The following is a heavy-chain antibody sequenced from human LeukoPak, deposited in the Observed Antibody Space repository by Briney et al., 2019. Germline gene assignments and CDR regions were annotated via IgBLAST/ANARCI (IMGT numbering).Heavy chain of an antibody. CDR2: ISHDGSAK. V-gene: IGHV3-30*18. CDR3: AKETGGSGSSYLSFFDY. J-gene: IGHJ4*02. D-gene: IGHD3-10*01. Sequence: GGSLRLSCAASGFVFSNHGMHWVRQAPGKGLEWVGVISHDGSAKDYADSVKGRFTISRDNSKNTLYLQINSLRAEDTAVYFCAKETGGSGSSYLSFFDYWGQGTLVTVSS. CDR1: GFVFSNHG.